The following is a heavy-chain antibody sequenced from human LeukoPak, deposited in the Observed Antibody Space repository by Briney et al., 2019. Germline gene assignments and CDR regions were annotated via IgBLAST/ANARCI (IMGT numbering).Heavy chain of an antibody. V-gene: IGHV3-43*02. CDR3: GKGTIDNVDY. Sequence: GGSLRLSCAASGFSFDDYAMHWVRQAPGKGLEWVSLISADGTNRYYADSVKGRFTISRDNSRNSLYLQMNSLRSEDTALYYCGKGTIDNVDYWGQGTLVTVSS. CDR2: ISADGTNR. D-gene: IGHD1-1*01. CDR1: GFSFDDYA. J-gene: IGHJ4*02.